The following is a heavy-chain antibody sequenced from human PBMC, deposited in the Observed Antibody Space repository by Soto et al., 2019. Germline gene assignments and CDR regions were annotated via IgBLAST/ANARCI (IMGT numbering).Heavy chain of an antibody. CDR2: IYYSGST. J-gene: IGHJ3*02. CDR1: GASISSGEYY. D-gene: IGHD4-17*01. Sequence: SDTLSLTSTVSGASISSGEYYWSWIRQPPGKGLEWIGYIYYSGSTYYNPSLKSRVTISVDTSKNQFSLQLSCVTVADTAVYYCARGDYGGNSDAFDIWGQGTMVTVSS. V-gene: IGHV4-30-4*02. CDR3: ARGDYGGNSDAFDI.